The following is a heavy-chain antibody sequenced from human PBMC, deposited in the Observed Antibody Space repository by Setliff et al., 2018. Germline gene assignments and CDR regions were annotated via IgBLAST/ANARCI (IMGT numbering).Heavy chain of an antibody. CDR1: GGTFSNIG. CDR2: IIPLFGTT. V-gene: IGHV1-69*05. Sequence: SVKVSCKASGGTFSNIGISWVRQAPGQGLEWMGGIIPLFGTTNYAQEFQGRVTITTDESTNTAYMELSSLRSEDTAMYYCARDQFSSGWYGAPESYFDRWGQGVLVTVSS. J-gene: IGHJ4*02. CDR3: ARDQFSSGWYGAPESYFDR. D-gene: IGHD6-19*01.